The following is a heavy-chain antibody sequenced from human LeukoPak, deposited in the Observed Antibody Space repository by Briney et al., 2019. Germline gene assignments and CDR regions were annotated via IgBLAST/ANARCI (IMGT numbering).Heavy chain of an antibody. CDR3: AVYGSGFDP. Sequence: GRSLRLSCAASGFTFNDYAMHWVRQAPGKGLEWVSGIGWNSGSIGYVDSVKGRFTISRDNAKNSLYLQMNSLRAEDTAVYYCAVYGSGFDPWGQGTLVTVSS. D-gene: IGHD3-10*01. CDR1: GFTFNDYA. J-gene: IGHJ5*02. CDR2: IGWNSGSI. V-gene: IGHV3-9*01.